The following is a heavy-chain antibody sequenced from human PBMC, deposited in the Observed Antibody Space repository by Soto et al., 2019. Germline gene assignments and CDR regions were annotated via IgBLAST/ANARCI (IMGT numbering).Heavy chain of an antibody. D-gene: IGHD2-15*01. Sequence: SVKVSCKASGCTFSSYAISWVRQAPGQGLEWMGGIIPIFGTANYAQKFQGRVTITADESTSTAYMELSSLRSEDTAVYYCARAGWRTGGYYYGMDVWGQGTTVTVS. V-gene: IGHV1-69*13. CDR2: IIPIFGTA. CDR1: GCTFSSYA. CDR3: ARAGWRTGGYYYGMDV. J-gene: IGHJ6*02.